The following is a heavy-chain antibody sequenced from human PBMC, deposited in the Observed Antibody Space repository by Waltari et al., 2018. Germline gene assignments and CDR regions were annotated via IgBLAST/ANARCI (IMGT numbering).Heavy chain of an antibody. CDR3: VQTDGRFGELYDFDY. D-gene: IGHD3-10*01. CDR2: IYWDDDA. Sequence: QITLKESGPTLVKPTQTLTLTCSFSGFSLRSSKMGVGWVRQPPGKALEWLAIIYWDDDARYAPSLTSRLTITKDTSKNQVVLSMTNMDPVDTGTYYCVQTDGRFGELYDFDYWGQGTLITVSS. V-gene: IGHV2-5*05. J-gene: IGHJ4*02. CDR1: GFSLRSSKMG.